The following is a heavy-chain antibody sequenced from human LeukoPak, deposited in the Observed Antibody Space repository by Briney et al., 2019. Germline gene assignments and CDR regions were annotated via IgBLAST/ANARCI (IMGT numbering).Heavy chain of an antibody. CDR3: ARTVAGI. D-gene: IGHD6-19*01. CDR2: INHSGST. J-gene: IGHJ4*02. Sequence: SETLSLTCAVHGGSFSGYYWSWLRQPPGKGLEWIGEINHSGSTNYNPSLTSRVTISVDTSKNQFSLKLSSVTAADTAVCYCARTVAGIWGQGTLVTVST. CDR1: GGSFSGYY. V-gene: IGHV4-34*01.